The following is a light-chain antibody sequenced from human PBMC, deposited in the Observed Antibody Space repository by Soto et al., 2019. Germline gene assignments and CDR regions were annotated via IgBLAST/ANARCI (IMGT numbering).Light chain of an antibody. V-gene: IGKV3-15*01. CDR2: GAS. J-gene: IGKJ5*01. Sequence: IVMTKSPAMLSVSPGEVASLTCRARENVRTKVGWYQQKARQAPRLLLYGASTRATGVPDSFSGSGSCTQFTLTISRLQSEDSSVYFCQQNNSWPHITFGQGTRLEIK. CDR1: ENVRTK. CDR3: QQNNSWPHIT.